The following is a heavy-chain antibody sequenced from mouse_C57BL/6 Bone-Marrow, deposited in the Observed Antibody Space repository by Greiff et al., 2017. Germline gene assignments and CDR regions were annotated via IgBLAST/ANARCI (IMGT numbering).Heavy chain of an antibody. Sequence: VQLQQSGAELVRPGASVKLSCTASGFNIKDDYIHWVNQRPEQGLEWIGWIDPEIGATEYASKFPGKATITSDTSSNTACLQLSSLTSDDTAVYYCSSLDGNYFDFWGQGTPLTVAS. V-gene: IGHV14-4*01. CDR2: IDPEIGAT. CDR1: GFNIKDDY. J-gene: IGHJ2*01. D-gene: IGHD2-1*01. CDR3: SSLDGNYFDF.